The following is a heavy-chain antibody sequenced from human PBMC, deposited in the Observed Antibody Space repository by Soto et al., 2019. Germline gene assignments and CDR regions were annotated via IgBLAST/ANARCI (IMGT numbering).Heavy chain of an antibody. D-gene: IGHD3-9*01. CDR3: ARGAYYDILTGLEY. Sequence: GASVKVSCKASGYTFTSYAMHWVRQAPGQRLEWMGWINAGNGNTKYSQKFQGRVTITRDTSASTAYMELSNLRSEDTAVYYCARGAYYDILTGLEYWGQGTLVTVSS. CDR1: GYTFTSYA. CDR2: INAGNGNT. V-gene: IGHV1-3*01. J-gene: IGHJ4*02.